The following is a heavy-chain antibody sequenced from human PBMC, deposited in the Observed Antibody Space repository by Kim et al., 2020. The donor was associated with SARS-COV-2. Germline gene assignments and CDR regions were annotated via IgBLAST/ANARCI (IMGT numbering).Heavy chain of an antibody. V-gene: IGHV3-23*01. D-gene: IGHD6-6*01. CDR2: T. J-gene: IGHJ4*02. CDR3: AGGFQLEYSTD. Sequence: TYYADSVKGRFTISRDTSKNPLYLQMNSLRAEDTAVYYCAGGFQLEYSTDWGQGTLVTVSS.